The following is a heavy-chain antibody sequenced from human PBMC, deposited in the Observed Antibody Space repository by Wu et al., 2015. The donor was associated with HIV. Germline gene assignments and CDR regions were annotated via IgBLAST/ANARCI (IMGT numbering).Heavy chain of an antibody. V-gene: IGHV1-69*12. D-gene: IGHD4-17*01. CDR1: GDISNSHA. CDR3: ARSAFYGDQDYHYSDVMDV. Sequence: QVHLVQSGPEVKKPGSSVKVSCKASGDISNSHAINWVRQAPGQGLEWMGGITPIFQTPNHAQKFQGRISITADESTKTAYTELSSLRSEDTAIYYCARSAFYGDQDYHYSDVMDVWGQGTTVIVSS. J-gene: IGHJ6*01. CDR2: ITPIFQTP.